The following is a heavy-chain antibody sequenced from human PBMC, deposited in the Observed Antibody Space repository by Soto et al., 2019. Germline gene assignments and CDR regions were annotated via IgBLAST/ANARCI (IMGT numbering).Heavy chain of an antibody. J-gene: IGHJ4*02. D-gene: IGHD3-22*01. CDR2: IGDSSGTT. CDR3: ARDDSSGYYVEPCDY. Sequence: EVQLVESGGGWVQPGGSLRLSCAASGFIFSSYRMNWVRQAPGKGLEWVSYIGDSSGTTYYADSVKGRFTISRDNAKNSLYLQMDSLRGEDTAVYYCARDDSSGYYVEPCDYWGQGTLVTVSS. CDR1: GFIFSSYR. V-gene: IGHV3-48*01.